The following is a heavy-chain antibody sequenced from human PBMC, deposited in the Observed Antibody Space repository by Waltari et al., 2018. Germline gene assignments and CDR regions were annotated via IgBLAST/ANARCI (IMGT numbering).Heavy chain of an antibody. J-gene: IGHJ4*02. Sequence: EVQLVQSGAEVKKPGATVKISCKASGYTFTDYYMHWVQQVPGKGLEWMGRVEPEDGETRYAQKFQGRVTMTRDTSISTAYMELSRLRSDDTAVYYCASDSNYGIDYWGQGTLVTVSS. V-gene: IGHV1-69-2*01. D-gene: IGHD4-4*01. CDR2: VEPEDGET. CDR3: ASDSNYGIDY. CDR1: GYTFTDYY.